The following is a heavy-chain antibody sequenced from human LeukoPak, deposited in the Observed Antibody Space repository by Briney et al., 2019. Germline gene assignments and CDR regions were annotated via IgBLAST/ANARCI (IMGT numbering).Heavy chain of an antibody. Sequence: GGSLRLYCAASGFTLSTYWMHWVRQAPGKGLVWVSRINSDGSSTTYADSVKGRFTISRDNAKNTVYVQMNSLRVEDTAVYYCAREGYTSSTFDYWGQGTLVTVSS. V-gene: IGHV3-74*01. CDR2: INSDGSST. CDR3: AREGYTSSTFDY. CDR1: GFTLSTYW. J-gene: IGHJ4*02. D-gene: IGHD6-13*01.